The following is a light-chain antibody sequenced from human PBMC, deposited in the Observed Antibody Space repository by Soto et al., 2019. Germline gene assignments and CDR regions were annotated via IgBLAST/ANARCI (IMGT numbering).Light chain of an antibody. V-gene: IGKV1-9*01. CDR3: QQLKTYPYT. J-gene: IGKJ2*01. CDR1: QDINKF. Sequence: IQLTQSPSSLSASVGDRVTLTYRASQDINKFLAWFQQTPGKAPKLLVYSASTLHSGVPSRFSGSGSGTDFALTISSLQPEDFATYYCQQLKTYPYTFGQGTRLDIK. CDR2: SAS.